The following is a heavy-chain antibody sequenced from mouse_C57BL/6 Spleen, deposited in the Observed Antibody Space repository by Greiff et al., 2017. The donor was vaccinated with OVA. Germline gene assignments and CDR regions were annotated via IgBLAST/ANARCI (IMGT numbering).Heavy chain of an antibody. J-gene: IGHJ1*03. D-gene: IGHD1-1*01. CDR2: IYPRSGNT. Sequence: QVQLQQSGAELARPGASVKLSCKASGYTFTSYGISWVKQRTGQGLEWIGEIYPRSGNTYYNEKFKGKATLTADKSSSTAYLELGSLTSEYSAVYISAAHSGSSSYFDVWGTETTRTVSS. CDR3: AAHSGSSSYFDV. V-gene: IGHV1-81*01. CDR1: GYTFTSYG.